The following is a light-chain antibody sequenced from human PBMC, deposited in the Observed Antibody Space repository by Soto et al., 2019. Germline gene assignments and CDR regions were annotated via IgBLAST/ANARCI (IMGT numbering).Light chain of an antibody. J-gene: IGLJ3*02. V-gene: IGLV4-69*01. CDR2: VNSDGSH. CDR1: SEYSSYA. CDR3: QTWGTGIRV. Sequence: QLVLTQSPSASASLGASVKLTCTLSSEYSSYAIAWHQQQPEKGPRYLMKVNSDGSHYKGEGIPDRFSGSSSGAERYLSISSLQSEDEADYYCQTWGTGIRVFGGGTKLTVL.